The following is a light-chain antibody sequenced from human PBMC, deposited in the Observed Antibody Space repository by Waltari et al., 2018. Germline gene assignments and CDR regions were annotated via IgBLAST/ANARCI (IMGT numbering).Light chain of an antibody. V-gene: IGLV2-14*03. J-gene: IGLJ2*01. CDR3: SSYISSSTLEL. CDR2: DVS. CDR1: SSDVGTYNY. Sequence: QSALTQPASVSGSPGQSITISCTGTSSDVGTYNYVSWYQQHPGKAPKLMIFDVSIRPSGFSNRFACSKSGNTASLTISGLQAEDEADYYCSSYISSSTLELFGGGTSLTVL.